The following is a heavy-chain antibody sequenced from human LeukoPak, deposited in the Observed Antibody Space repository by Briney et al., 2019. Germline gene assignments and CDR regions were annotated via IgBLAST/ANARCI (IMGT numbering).Heavy chain of an antibody. CDR2: IYYSGST. J-gene: IGHJ3*02. Sequence: PSETLSLTCAVSGGSISSGGYSWSWIRQPPGKGLEWIGSIYYSGSTYYNPSLKSRVTISVDTSKNQFSLKLSSVTAADTAVYYCARHYYTVDAFDIWGQGTMVTVSS. V-gene: IGHV4-30-2*03. D-gene: IGHD3-3*01. CDR3: ARHYYTVDAFDI. CDR1: GGSISSGGYS.